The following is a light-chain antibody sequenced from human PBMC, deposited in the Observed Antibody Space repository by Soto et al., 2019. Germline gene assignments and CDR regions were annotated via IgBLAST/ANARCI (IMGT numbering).Light chain of an antibody. Sequence: DIVMTQSPDSLAVSLGDRATINCKSSQSVLYSPNSKNYLAWYQQKPGQPPKLLIFWASTRESGVPDRFSGRGSGTDLTLTISSLHAEDVAVYYCHQYYLTPYTFGQGTKLEI. CDR2: WAS. CDR1: QSVLYSPNSKNY. CDR3: HQYYLTPYT. V-gene: IGKV4-1*01. J-gene: IGKJ2*01.